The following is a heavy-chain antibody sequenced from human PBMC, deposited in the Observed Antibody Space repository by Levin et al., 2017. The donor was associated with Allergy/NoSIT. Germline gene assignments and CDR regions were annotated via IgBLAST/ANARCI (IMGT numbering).Heavy chain of an antibody. D-gene: IGHD2-2*01. CDR1: GFTFSSYS. V-gene: IGHV3-21*01. Sequence: ASETLSLTCAASGFTFSSYSMNWVRQAPGKGLEWVSSISSSSSYIYYADSVKGRFTISRDNAKNSLYLQMNSLRAEDTAVYYCARYEDCSSTSCYDLFDYWGQGTLVTVSS. J-gene: IGHJ4*02. CDR3: ARYEDCSSTSCYDLFDY. CDR2: ISSSSSYI.